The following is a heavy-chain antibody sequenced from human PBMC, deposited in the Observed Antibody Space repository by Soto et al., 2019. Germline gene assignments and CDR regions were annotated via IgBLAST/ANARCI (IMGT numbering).Heavy chain of an antibody. J-gene: IGHJ4*02. V-gene: IGHV4-59*08. Sequence: SETLSLTCTVSGGSISSYYWTWIRQPPGKGLEWIGYVYYSGSTNYNPSLKSRVTISVDTSKNQSSLKLSSVTAADTAVYYCARLAPGIAVAGADYWGQGTLVTVS. D-gene: IGHD6-19*01. CDR2: VYYSGST. CDR1: GGSISSYY. CDR3: ARLAPGIAVAGADY.